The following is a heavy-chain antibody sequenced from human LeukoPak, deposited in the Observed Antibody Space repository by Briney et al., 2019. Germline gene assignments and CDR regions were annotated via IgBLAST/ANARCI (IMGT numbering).Heavy chain of an antibody. Sequence: SETLSLTCAVYGGSFSGYYWSWIRQPPGKGLEWIGEINHSGSTNYNPSLKSRVTISVDTPKNQFSLKLSSVTAADTAVYYCARGAGSSSPDIYYYYYYYMDVWGKGTTVTVSS. CDR3: ARGAGSSSPDIYYYYYYYMDV. J-gene: IGHJ6*03. CDR2: INHSGST. D-gene: IGHD6-6*01. V-gene: IGHV4-34*01. CDR1: GGSFSGYY.